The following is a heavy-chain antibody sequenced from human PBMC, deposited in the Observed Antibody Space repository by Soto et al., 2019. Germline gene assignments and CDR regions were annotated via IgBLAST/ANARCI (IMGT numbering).Heavy chain of an antibody. CDR2: IGTAGDT. V-gene: IGHV3-13*04. CDR1: GFTFSSYD. Sequence: PGGSLRLSCAASGFTFSSYDMHWVRQATGKGLEWVSAIGTAGDTYYPGSVKGRFTISRENAKNSLYLQMNSLRAGDTAVYYCARVPDTSGLILFSYFDYWGQGTLVTVSS. J-gene: IGHJ4*02. D-gene: IGHD3-22*01. CDR3: ARVPDTSGLILFSYFDY.